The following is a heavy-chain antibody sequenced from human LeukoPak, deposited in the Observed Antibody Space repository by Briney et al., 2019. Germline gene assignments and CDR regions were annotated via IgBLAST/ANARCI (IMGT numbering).Heavy chain of an antibody. Sequence: ASVTVSFTAAVYTFTTYNMHWGRQAPGQGLEWMGIINPSGGSTNYTQKFQGRVTMTRDTSTSTVYMELSSLRSDDTAVYYCAKDLSHRYYHNSGHAFDYWGQGTLVTVSS. D-gene: IGHD3-22*01. CDR1: VYTFTTYN. V-gene: IGHV1-46*01. CDR2: INPSGGST. CDR3: AKDLSHRYYHNSGHAFDY. J-gene: IGHJ4*02.